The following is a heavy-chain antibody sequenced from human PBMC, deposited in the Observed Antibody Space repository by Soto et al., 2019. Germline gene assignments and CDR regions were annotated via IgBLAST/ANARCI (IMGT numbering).Heavy chain of an antibody. Sequence: QVQLQESGPGLVKPSETLSLTCTVSGGSISTSYWSWIRQPPGKGLEWIGYIYYSGSTNYNPSLKSRVTISVDTSKNQFSLKLSSVTAADTAVYYCARGRGGYFELWGRGTLVTVSS. J-gene: IGHJ2*01. CDR2: IYYSGST. CDR1: GGSISTSY. V-gene: IGHV4-59*01. CDR3: ARGRGGYFEL.